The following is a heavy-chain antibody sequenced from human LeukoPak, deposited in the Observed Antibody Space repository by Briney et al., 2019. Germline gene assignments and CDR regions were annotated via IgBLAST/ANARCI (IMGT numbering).Heavy chain of an antibody. J-gene: IGHJ3*02. V-gene: IGHV1-8*01. CDR1: GYTFTSYD. Sequence: ASVKVSCKASGYTFTSYDINWVRQATGQRLEWMGWMNPNSGNTGYAQKFQGRVTMTRNTSISTAYMELSSLRSEDTAVYYCARAQEDRYYDFWSGYPPSYSAFDIWGQGTMVTVSS. D-gene: IGHD3-3*01. CDR2: MNPNSGNT. CDR3: ARAQEDRYYDFWSGYPPSYSAFDI.